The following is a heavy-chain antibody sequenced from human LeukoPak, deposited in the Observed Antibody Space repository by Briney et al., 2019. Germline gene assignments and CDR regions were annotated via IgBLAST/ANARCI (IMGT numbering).Heavy chain of an antibody. V-gene: IGHV3-53*01. J-gene: IGHJ4*02. CDR3: ARLGMIQAYSTEDY. CDR1: GFTVSSNY. CDR2: IYSGADT. D-gene: IGHD6-13*01. Sequence: PGGSLRLSCAASGFTVSSNYMSWVRQAPGKGLEWVSLIYSGADTYYADSVKGRYTISRDNSKNTLYPQMNSLRAEDTAVYYCARLGMIQAYSTEDYWGQGTLVTVSS.